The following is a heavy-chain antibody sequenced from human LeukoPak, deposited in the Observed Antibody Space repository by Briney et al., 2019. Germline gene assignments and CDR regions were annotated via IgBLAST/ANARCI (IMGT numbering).Heavy chain of an antibody. CDR2: VNLQGGT. CDR3: AREGGSYRPLDY. CDR1: GGSFSGYY. V-gene: IGHV4-34*01. Sequence: SETLSLTCAVYGGSFSGYYWSWIRQPPGKGLEWIGEVNLQGGTNYNPSLLRRVAISVGTSANHVSLQMTSVTAADTAVYYCAREGGSYRPLDYSGQGTLVTVSS. J-gene: IGHJ4*02. D-gene: IGHD3-16*02.